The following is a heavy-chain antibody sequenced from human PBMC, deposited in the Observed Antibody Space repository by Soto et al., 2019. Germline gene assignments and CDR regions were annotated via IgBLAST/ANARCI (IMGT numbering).Heavy chain of an antibody. CDR3: ARVDYYDSSGYYGY. V-gene: IGHV1-18*04. J-gene: IGHJ4*02. CDR2: ISGYNGNT. CDR1: GYTFTIYG. D-gene: IGHD3-22*01. Sequence: QVQLVQSGAEVKKPGASLKVSCKASGYTFTIYGISRVRQAPGQGLEWMGWISGYNGNTDYAQNLQDRVTLTPDAPTSSVYMELRSLRSDDTAVYYCARVDYYDSSGYYGYWGQGTLITVSS.